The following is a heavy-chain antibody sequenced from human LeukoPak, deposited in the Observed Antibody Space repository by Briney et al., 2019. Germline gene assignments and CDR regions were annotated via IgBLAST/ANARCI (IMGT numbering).Heavy chain of an antibody. Sequence: SETLSLTCTVSGGSISSGAYYWSWIRQPPGKGLAWIGYIYYNGNTYYNPSLKSRVTISVDRSKNQFSLKLNSVTAADTAVYYCARYSVSDGFHDAFDIWGQGTVVTVSS. D-gene: IGHD5-24*01. CDR2: IYYNGNT. V-gene: IGHV4-30-4*08. CDR3: ARYSVSDGFHDAFDI. CDR1: GGSISSGAYY. J-gene: IGHJ3*02.